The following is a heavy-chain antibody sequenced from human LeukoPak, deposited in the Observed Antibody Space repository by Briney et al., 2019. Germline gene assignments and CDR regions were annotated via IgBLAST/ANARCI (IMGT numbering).Heavy chain of an antibody. CDR3: ARGPNSNWSGLDF. J-gene: IGHJ4*02. V-gene: IGHV3-9*01. D-gene: IGHD6-6*01. CDR2: ISWNSGTI. CDR1: GFTFYDYA. Sequence: GGSLRLSCAASGFTFYDYAMHWVRQAPGKGLEWVSGISWNSGTIAYADSVKGRFTVSRDNAKNTLYLQVNNLRAEDTAVYYCARGPNSNWSGLDFWGQGTLLTVSS.